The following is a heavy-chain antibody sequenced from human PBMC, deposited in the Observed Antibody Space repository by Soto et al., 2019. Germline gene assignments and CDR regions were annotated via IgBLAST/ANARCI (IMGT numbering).Heavy chain of an antibody. V-gene: IGHV1-69*12. D-gene: IGHD2-2*01. J-gene: IGHJ6*01. CDR3: ARHVPAAGYYYGMDV. CDR1: GGTFSSYA. CDR2: IISIFGTA. Sequence: QVQLVQSGAEVKKPGSSVKVSCKASGGTFSSYAISWVRQAPGQGLEWMGGIISIFGTANYAQKFQGRVTITGDESTSAAYMELSSLRSEDTAVYYCARHVPAAGYYYGMDVSGQGTRVTVSS.